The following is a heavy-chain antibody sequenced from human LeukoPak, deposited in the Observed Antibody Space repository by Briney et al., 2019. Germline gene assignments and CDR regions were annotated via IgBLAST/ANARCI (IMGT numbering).Heavy chain of an antibody. V-gene: IGHV3-21*01. D-gene: IGHD2-21*02. J-gene: IGHJ4*02. CDR3: ARDHYCGGDCQIDY. CDR2: ISSSSRYI. Sequence: GGSLRLSCAASGFTFSSYSMNWVRQAPGKGLEGVSSISSSSRYIYYADSVKGRFTISRDNAKNSLYLQMNSLRAEDTAVYYCARDHYCGGDCQIDYWGQGTLVTVSS. CDR1: GFTFSSYS.